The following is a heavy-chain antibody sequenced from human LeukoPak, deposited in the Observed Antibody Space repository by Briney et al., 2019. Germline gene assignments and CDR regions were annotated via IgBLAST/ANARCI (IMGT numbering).Heavy chain of an antibody. J-gene: IGHJ4*02. D-gene: IGHD6-19*01. V-gene: IGHV3-21*01. CDR2: ISSSSSYI. Sequence: PGGSLRLSCAASGFTFSSYSMNWVRQAPGKGLERVSSISSSSSYIYYADSVKGRFTISRDNAKNSLYLQMNSLRAEDTAVYYCARPISGAIAVADSFDYWGQGTLVTVSS. CDR1: GFTFSSYS. CDR3: ARPISGAIAVADSFDY.